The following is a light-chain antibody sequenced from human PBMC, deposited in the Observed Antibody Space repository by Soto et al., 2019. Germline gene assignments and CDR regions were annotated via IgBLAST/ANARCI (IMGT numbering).Light chain of an antibody. CDR2: GAS. Sequence: EIVLTQSPGTLSLSPGERATLSCRASQSVRNNYLAWYQQRPGQAPRLLIYGASRRATGIPDRFSGSWSGTDFSLTIWRLEPEDFAVYYCQEYGSSPTWTFGQGTKVEMK. CDR3: QEYGSSPTWT. J-gene: IGKJ1*01. V-gene: IGKV3-20*01. CDR1: QSVRNNY.